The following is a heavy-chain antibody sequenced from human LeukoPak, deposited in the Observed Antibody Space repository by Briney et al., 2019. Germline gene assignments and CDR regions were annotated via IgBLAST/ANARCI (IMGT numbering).Heavy chain of an antibody. CDR3: ARVQTSNQLLWFGESGQYYYMDV. Sequence: GGSLRLSCAASGFTFSSYWMSWVRQAPGRGLEWVANIRQDGSEKYYVDSVKGRFTISRDNAKNSLYLQMNSLRAEDTAVYYCARVQTSNQLLWFGESGQYYYMDVWGKGTTVTISS. J-gene: IGHJ6*03. V-gene: IGHV3-7*03. CDR1: GFTFSSYW. CDR2: IRQDGSEK. D-gene: IGHD3-10*01.